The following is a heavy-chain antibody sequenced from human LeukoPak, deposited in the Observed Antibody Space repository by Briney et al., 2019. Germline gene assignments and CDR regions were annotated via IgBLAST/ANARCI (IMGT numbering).Heavy chain of an antibody. CDR2: ISGSGGST. Sequence: GGSLRLSCAASGFTFSSYAMSWVRQAPGMGLEWGSAISGSGGSTYYADSVKGRFTSSRDNSKNTLDLQMNSLRAEDTAVYYCAKEEGVYYYYYYMDVWGKGTTVTVSS. J-gene: IGHJ6*03. CDR1: GFTFSSYA. V-gene: IGHV3-23*01. CDR3: AKEEGVYYYYYYMDV.